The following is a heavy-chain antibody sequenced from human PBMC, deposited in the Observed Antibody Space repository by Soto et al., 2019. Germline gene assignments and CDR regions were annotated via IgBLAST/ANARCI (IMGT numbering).Heavy chain of an antibody. CDR3: AKDGYGGMDV. CDR1: GFFIDNYQ. D-gene: IGHD5-12*01. Sequence: GGSLRLSCAASGFFIDNYQMSWVRQAPGKGLEWVSAISGSGGSTYYADSVKGRFTISRDNSKNTLYLQMNSLRAEDTAVYYCAKDGYGGMDVWGQGTTVTVSS. J-gene: IGHJ6*02. V-gene: IGHV3-23*01. CDR2: ISGSGGST.